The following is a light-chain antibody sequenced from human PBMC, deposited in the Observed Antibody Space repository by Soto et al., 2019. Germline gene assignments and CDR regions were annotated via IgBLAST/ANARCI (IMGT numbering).Light chain of an antibody. Sequence: QSALTQPASVSGSPGQSITISCTGTNNDVGGYNYVSWYQHHPGKAPKLIIYDVDDRPSGISNRFSGSRSGNTASLTISGLQAEDEADYYCTSYTTSTTVMFGGGTQLTVL. CDR2: DVD. J-gene: IGLJ3*02. CDR1: NNDVGGYNY. V-gene: IGLV2-14*03. CDR3: TSYTTSTTVM.